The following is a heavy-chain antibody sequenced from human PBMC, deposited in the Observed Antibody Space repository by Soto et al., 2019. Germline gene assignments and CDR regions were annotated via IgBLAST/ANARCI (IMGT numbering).Heavy chain of an antibody. CDR2: IIPVFPTA. CDR1: GGLFSSYP. CDR3: ARGGSGYTWFNEF. D-gene: IGHD3-22*01. V-gene: IGHV1-69*01. J-gene: IGHJ4*02. Sequence: QEQLVQSGAEVKKPGSSVKVSCKASGGLFSSYPISWVRQVPGQWLEWMGGIIPVFPTAYYTQRFQGRVRITADESTNTAYMELSSLRSEDTDIYYCARGGSGYTWFNEFWGQVTLVTVSS.